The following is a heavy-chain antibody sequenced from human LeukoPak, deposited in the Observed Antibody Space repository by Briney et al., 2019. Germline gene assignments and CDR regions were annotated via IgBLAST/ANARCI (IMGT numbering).Heavy chain of an antibody. J-gene: IGHJ4*02. D-gene: IGHD1-1*01. Sequence: GGSLRLSCTASGFTFGDYAMSWIRQAPGKGLEWVGFIRSKAYGETADYAASVKGRFTISRDDSEAIAYLQMNSLKTEDTAVYHCTRDRGAYNLYDYWGQGTLVTVSS. CDR3: TRDRGAYNLYDY. CDR1: GFTFGDYA. CDR2: IRSKAYGETA. V-gene: IGHV3-49*03.